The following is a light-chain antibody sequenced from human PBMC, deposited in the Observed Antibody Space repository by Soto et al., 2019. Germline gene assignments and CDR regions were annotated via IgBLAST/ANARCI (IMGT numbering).Light chain of an antibody. J-gene: IGLJ1*01. CDR3: AAWDDSLKSFV. CDR2: SND. V-gene: IGLV1-44*01. CDR1: SSNIGSKT. Sequence: SVLPQPPSASEAPGQRVTISCSGGSSNIGSKTVTWYQHVSGTAPKLLMYSNDQRPSGVPDRFSGSKSGTSASLAISGLQAEDEGDYFCAAWDDSLKSFVFGTGTKVTVL.